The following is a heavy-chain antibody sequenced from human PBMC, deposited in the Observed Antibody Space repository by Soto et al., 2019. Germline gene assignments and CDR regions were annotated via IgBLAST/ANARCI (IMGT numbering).Heavy chain of an antibody. CDR1: GVIFSSYG. V-gene: IGHV3-33*01. Sequence: SGGSLRLSCAASGVIFSSYGMHRVRQAPGKGLERVAVIWYDGSNEDYADSVKGRFTISRDNSKNTLYLQMNSLRAEDKAVYYCARDPNIVLVPAALRSYYYYYGMDVWGQGTTVTISS. J-gene: IGHJ6*02. D-gene: IGHD2-2*01. CDR3: ARDPNIVLVPAALRSYYYYYGMDV. CDR2: IWYDGSNE.